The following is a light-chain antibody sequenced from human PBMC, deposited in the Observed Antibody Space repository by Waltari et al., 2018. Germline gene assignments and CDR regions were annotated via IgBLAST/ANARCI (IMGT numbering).Light chain of an antibody. Sequence: EIVLTQSPAPLSLSPVERATISCRASQSVSTYLAWSQQKPGQAPRLLIYDASNRAAGIPARFSGSGSGTDFTLTISSLEPEDFAVYYCQQRISWPLIAFGPGTKVEI. V-gene: IGKV3-11*01. J-gene: IGKJ3*01. CDR1: QSVSTY. CDR2: DAS. CDR3: QQRISWPLIA.